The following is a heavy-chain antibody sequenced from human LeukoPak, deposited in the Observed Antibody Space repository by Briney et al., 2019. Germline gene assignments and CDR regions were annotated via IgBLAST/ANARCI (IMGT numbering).Heavy chain of an antibody. CDR2: IWYDGSNK. Sequence: GGSLRLSCVASGFSFSGYGMCWVRQAPGKGLEWVAVIWYDGSNKYYADSVKGRFTISRDNSKNTLYLQMNSLRAEDTAVYYCASGYLTAWYYYGMDVWGQGTTVTVSS. J-gene: IGHJ6*02. CDR1: GFSFSGYG. D-gene: IGHD3-22*01. V-gene: IGHV3-33*08. CDR3: ASGYLTAWYYYGMDV.